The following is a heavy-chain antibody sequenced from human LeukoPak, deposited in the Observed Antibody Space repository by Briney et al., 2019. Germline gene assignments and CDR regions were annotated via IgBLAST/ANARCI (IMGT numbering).Heavy chain of an antibody. J-gene: IGHJ5*02. Sequence: GGSLRLSCAASGFTFSNAWMSWVRQAPGKGLEWVGRIKSKTDGGTTDYAAPVKGRFTISRDDSKNTLYLQMNSLKTEDTAVYYCTTDYFYDFWGGYYGFDPWGQGTLVTVSS. D-gene: IGHD3-3*01. CDR2: IKSKTDGGTT. CDR3: TTDYFYDFWGGYYGFDP. CDR1: GFTFSNAW. V-gene: IGHV3-15*01.